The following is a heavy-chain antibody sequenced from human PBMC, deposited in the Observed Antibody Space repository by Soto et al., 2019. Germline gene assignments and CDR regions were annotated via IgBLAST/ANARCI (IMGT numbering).Heavy chain of an antibody. CDR3: ARAESVGHPVATDY. CDR2: IYHRGST. J-gene: IGHJ4*02. Sequence: QVQLQESGPGLVKPSQTLSLTCTVSGGSISSGDYYWNWIRQHPGKGLEWIGYIYHRGSTKYNPSLKNRVTISVDTPKNQISLKLSSTSAAATAVYYCARAESVGHPVATDYWGQGTLFTFSA. CDR1: GGSISSGDYY. V-gene: IGHV4-31*03. D-gene: IGHD2-21*01.